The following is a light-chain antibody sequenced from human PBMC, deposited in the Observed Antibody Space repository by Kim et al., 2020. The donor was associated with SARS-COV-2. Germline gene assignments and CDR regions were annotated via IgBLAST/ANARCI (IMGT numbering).Light chain of an antibody. CDR3: SSYTSSSTVV. CDR2: DVS. J-gene: IGLJ2*01. CDR1: SSDVGGYNY. Sequence: GQSITTSCTGTSSDVGGYNYVSWYQQHPGKAPILMIYDVSNRPSGVSNRFSGSKSGNTASLTISGLQAEDEADYYCSSYTSSSTVVFGGGTQLTVL. V-gene: IGLV2-14*03.